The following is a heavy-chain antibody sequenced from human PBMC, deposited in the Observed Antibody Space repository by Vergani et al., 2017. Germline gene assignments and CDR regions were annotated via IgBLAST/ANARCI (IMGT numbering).Heavy chain of an antibody. CDR1: GYSISSGYY. Sequence: QVQLQESGPGLVKPSETLSLTCAVSGYSISSGYYWGWIRQPPGKGLEGIGSIYHSGSTYYNPSLKSRVTISVDTSKNQFSLKLSSVTAADTAVYYCARHKINWNAFGYWGQGTLVTVSS. V-gene: IGHV4-38-2*01. CDR3: ARHKINWNAFGY. D-gene: IGHD1-1*01. J-gene: IGHJ4*02. CDR2: IYHSGST.